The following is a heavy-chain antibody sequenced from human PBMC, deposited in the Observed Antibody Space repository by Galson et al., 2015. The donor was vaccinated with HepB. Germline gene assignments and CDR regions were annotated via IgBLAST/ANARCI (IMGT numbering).Heavy chain of an antibody. V-gene: IGHV3-21*01. CDR1: GFTFSSYS. Sequence: SLRLSCAASGFTFSSYSMNWVRQAPGKGLEWVSSISSSSSYIYYADSVKGRFTISRDNAKNSLYLQMNSLRAENTAVYYCARSPVAIGFQHWGQGTLVTVSS. CDR2: ISSSSSYI. CDR3: ARSPVAIGFQH. J-gene: IGHJ1*01. D-gene: IGHD2-2*02.